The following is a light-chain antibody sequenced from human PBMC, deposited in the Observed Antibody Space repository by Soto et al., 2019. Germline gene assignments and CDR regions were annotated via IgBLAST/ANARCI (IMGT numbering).Light chain of an antibody. CDR2: GNS. CDR1: SSNIGAGYD. Sequence: QSVLTQPPSVSGAPGQRVTISCTGSSSNIGAGYDVHWYQQLPGTAPKLLIYGNSNRPSGVPDRFSGSKSGTSASLAITVLQAEDGADYYCQYYDSSLSGVVFGGGTKLTVL. V-gene: IGLV1-40*01. CDR3: QYYDSSLSGVV. J-gene: IGLJ2*01.